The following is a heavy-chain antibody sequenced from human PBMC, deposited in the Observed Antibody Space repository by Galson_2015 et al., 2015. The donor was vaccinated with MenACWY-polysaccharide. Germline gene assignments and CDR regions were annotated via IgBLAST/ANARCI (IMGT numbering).Heavy chain of an antibody. CDR3: PSLPSYCYYYMDF. Sequence: SLRLSCAASGFTFGRYCMSWVRHAPGLGLEWVSSIRSSLSYIYSADSVKGRFTISRDNTKNSLYLQQNSLTAADTAVYYCPSLPSYCYYYMDFWGKGTTVTVSS. J-gene: IGHJ6*03. V-gene: IGHV3-21*01. CDR2: IRSSLSYI. CDR1: GFTFGRYC.